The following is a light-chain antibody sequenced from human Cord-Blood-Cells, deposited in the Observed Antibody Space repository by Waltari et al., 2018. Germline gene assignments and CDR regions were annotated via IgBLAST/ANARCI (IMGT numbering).Light chain of an antibody. CDR3: QQRSNWPPIT. CDR1: QSVSSY. V-gene: IGKV3-11*01. J-gene: IGKJ5*01. CDR2: DSS. Sequence: EIVLTQSPATLSLSPGERAPLSCMASQSVSSYLAWYQQKPGQAPRLLIYDSSNRATGIPARFSGIGSGTDFTLTISSLEPEDFAVYYCQQRSNWPPITFGQGTRLEIK.